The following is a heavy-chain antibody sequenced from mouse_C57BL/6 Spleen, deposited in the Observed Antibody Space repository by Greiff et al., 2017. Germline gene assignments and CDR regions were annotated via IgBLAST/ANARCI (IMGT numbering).Heavy chain of an antibody. J-gene: IGHJ3*01. V-gene: IGHV1-50*01. CDR3: ARRNSNYPAWFAY. D-gene: IGHD2-5*01. CDR2: IDPSDSYT. CDR1: GYTFTSYW. Sequence: VQLKQPGAELVKPGASVKLSCKASGYTFTSYWMQWVKQRPGQGLEWIGEIDPSDSYTNYNQKFKGKATLTVDTSASTAYMQLSSLTSEDSAVYYCARRNSNYPAWFAYWGQGTLVTVSA.